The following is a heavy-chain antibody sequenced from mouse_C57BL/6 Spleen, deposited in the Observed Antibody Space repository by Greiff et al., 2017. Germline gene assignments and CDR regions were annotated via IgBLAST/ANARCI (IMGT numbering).Heavy chain of an antibody. CDR3: ARDRGGYYDY. V-gene: IGHV1-69*01. Sequence: QVQLKQPGAELVMPGASVKLSCKASGYTFTSYWMPWVKQRPGQGLEWIGEIDPSDSYTNYNQKFKGKSTLTVDKSSSTAYMQLSSLTSEDSAVYYCARDRGGYYDYGGQGTLVTVSA. J-gene: IGHJ3*01. CDR1: GYTFTSYW. D-gene: IGHD2-3*01. CDR2: IDPSDSYT.